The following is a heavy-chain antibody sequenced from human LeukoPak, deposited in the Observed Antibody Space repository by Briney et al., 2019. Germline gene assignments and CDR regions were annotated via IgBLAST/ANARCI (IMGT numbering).Heavy chain of an antibody. Sequence: KPSETLSLTCAVYGGSFSGCYWSWIRQPPGKGLEWIGEINHSGSTNYNPSLKSRVTMSVDTSKNQFSLKLSSVTAADTAVYYCARLSIVGATNFDYWGQGTLVTVSS. CDR1: GGSFSGCY. J-gene: IGHJ4*02. CDR2: INHSGST. V-gene: IGHV4-34*01. D-gene: IGHD1-26*01. CDR3: ARLSIVGATNFDY.